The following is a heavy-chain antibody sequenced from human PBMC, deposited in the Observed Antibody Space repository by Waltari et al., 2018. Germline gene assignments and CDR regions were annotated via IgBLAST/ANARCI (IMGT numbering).Heavy chain of an antibody. CDR2: IYHSGST. D-gene: IGHD3-22*01. CDR3: ARETYYYDSSGYYLDY. Sequence: QVQLQESGPGLVKPSETLSLTCTVSGYSISSGSYWGWIRQPPGKGLELIGSIYHSGSTYYNPSLKSRVTISVDTSKNQFSLKLSSVTAADTAVYYCARETYYYDSSGYYLDYWGQGTLVTVSS. V-gene: IGHV4-38-2*02. CDR1: GYSISSGSY. J-gene: IGHJ4*02.